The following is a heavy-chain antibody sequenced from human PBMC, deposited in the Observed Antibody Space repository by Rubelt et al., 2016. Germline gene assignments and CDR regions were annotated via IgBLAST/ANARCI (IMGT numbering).Heavy chain of an antibody. Sequence: PGVALEWLARIDWDNYEYSSTYLKSRLTISKDTSKNQVVLKVTNVDPADTATYYCARSFGLVSYYYGMDVWGQGTTVTVSS. CDR2: IDWDNYE. V-gene: IGHV2-70*11. D-gene: IGHD3-16*01. CDR3: ARSFGLVSYYYGMDV. J-gene: IGHJ6*02.